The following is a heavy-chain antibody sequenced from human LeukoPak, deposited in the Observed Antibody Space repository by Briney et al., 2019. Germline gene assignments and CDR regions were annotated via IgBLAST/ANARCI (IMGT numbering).Heavy chain of an antibody. CDR3: ARGRILITFGGVIAPNWFDP. CDR1: GGFISSTRYF. D-gene: IGHD3-16*02. CDR2: ILYSGST. Sequence: SETLSLTCTVSGGFISSTRYFWGWIRQPPGKGLEWIGHILYSGSTSYNPSLKSRVTISVDTSKNQFSLKLSSVTAADTAVYYCARGRILITFGGVIAPNWFDPWGQGTLVTVSS. J-gene: IGHJ5*02. V-gene: IGHV4-39*07.